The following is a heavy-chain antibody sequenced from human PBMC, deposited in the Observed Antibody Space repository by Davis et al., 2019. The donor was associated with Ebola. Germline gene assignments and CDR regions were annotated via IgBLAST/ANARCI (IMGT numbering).Heavy chain of an antibody. CDR2: ISISSSTI. CDR3: ARPGRGYSGYDGMDV. J-gene: IGHJ6*02. V-gene: IGHV3-48*02. D-gene: IGHD5-12*01. Sequence: PGGSLRLSCAASGFTFNNYNMNWVRQAPGKGLEWVSYISISSSTIYYADSVKGRFTISRDNAKNSLYLQMNSLRDEDTAVYYFARPGRGYSGYDGMDVWGQGTTVTVSS. CDR1: GFTFNNYN.